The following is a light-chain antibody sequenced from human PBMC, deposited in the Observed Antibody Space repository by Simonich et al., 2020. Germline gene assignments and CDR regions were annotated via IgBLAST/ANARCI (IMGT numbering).Light chain of an antibody. Sequence: DIQMTQSPSSLSASVGDIVTITCRASQGISNSLAWYQQKPGKAPKLLIYAASRLEIGVPSRFSGRGSVTYYTLTISSLQPEDFATYYCQQYYSTPLNFGGGTKVEIK. CDR1: QGISNS. J-gene: IGKJ4*01. V-gene: IGKV1-NL1*01. CDR3: QQYYSTPLN. CDR2: AAS.